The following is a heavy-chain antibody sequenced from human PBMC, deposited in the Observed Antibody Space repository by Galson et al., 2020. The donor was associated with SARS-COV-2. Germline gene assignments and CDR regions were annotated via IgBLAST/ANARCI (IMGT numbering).Heavy chain of an antibody. CDR3: AKLLTAYDYGDYLDY. CDR1: GFTFDDYA. J-gene: IGHJ4*02. CDR2: ISWNSGSI. D-gene: IGHD4-17*01. Sequence: SLRLSCAASGFTFDDYAMHWVRQAPGKGLEWVSGISWNSGSIGYADSVKGRFTISRDNAKNSLYLQMNSLRAEDTALYYCAKLLTAYDYGDYLDYWGQGTLVTVSS. V-gene: IGHV3-9*01.